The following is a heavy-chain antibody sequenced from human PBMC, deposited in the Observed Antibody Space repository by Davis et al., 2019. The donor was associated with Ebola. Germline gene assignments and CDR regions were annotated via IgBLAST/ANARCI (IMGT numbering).Heavy chain of an antibody. CDR3: AGEYSSGWYPNTQFDY. D-gene: IGHD6-19*01. J-gene: IGHJ4*02. CDR1: GGSISSYY. V-gene: IGHV4-59*01. CDR2: IYYSGST. Sequence: PGGSLRLSCTVSGGSISSYYWSWIRQPPGKGLEWIGYIYYSGSTNYNPSLKSRVTISVDTSKNQFSLKLSSVTAADTAVYYCAGEYSSGWYPNTQFDYWGQGTLVTVSS.